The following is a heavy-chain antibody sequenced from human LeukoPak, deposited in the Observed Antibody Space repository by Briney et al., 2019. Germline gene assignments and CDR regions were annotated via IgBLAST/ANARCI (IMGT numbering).Heavy chain of an antibody. V-gene: IGHV3-7*03. Sequence: GGSLRLSCVASGFTFSRYWMSWASQAPGKGLQWVANIKEDGSEKYYVDSVKGRFTISRDNAKNSLYLHMISLRAEDTAVYYCARTGDSHYWGQGTLVTVSS. CDR1: GFTFSRYW. D-gene: IGHD7-27*01. CDR2: IKEDGSEK. CDR3: ARTGDSHY. J-gene: IGHJ4*02.